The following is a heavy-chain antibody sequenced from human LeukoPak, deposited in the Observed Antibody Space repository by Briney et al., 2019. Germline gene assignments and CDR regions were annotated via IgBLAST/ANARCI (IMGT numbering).Heavy chain of an antibody. D-gene: IGHD3-10*02. CDR1: GFTFSSYE. J-gene: IGHJ6*04. Sequence: GGFLRLSCAASGFTFSSYERNWVRKAPGKGLEWVSYISSSGSTIYYADSVKGRFTISRDNAKNSLYLQMNSLRAEDTAVYYCAELGITMIGGVWGKGTTVTISS. CDR3: AELGITMIGGV. CDR2: ISSSGSTI. V-gene: IGHV3-48*03.